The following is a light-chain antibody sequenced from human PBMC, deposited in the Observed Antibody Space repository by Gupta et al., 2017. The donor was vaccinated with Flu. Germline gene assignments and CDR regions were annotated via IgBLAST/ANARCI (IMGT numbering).Light chain of an antibody. V-gene: IGKV3-15*01. CDR2: GAS. CDR1: RSVSTN. Sequence: DTLSVSPGERATLSCRASRSVSTNLAWYQQKPGQAPRLLIYGASSRATGIPARFSGSGSGTEFTLTISSLQSEDFAVYYCQQHNNWPPLTFGGGTKVEIK. J-gene: IGKJ4*01. CDR3: QQHNNWPPLT.